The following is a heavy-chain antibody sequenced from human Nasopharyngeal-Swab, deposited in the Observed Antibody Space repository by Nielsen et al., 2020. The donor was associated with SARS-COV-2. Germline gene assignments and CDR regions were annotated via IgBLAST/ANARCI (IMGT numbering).Heavy chain of an antibody. CDR3: ARGPMNMVTT. CDR2: INYSGNT. J-gene: IGHJ5*02. Sequence: SQTLSLTCAVSGASFNSGGFYWSWLRQSPERGLEGIAYINYSGNTYYNPSLGSRLTISMDTSKNQFSLKLNSVTAADTAVYFCARGPMNMVTTWGQGTLVTVSS. D-gene: IGHD4/OR15-4a*01. V-gene: IGHV4-30-4*01. CDR1: GASFNSGGFY.